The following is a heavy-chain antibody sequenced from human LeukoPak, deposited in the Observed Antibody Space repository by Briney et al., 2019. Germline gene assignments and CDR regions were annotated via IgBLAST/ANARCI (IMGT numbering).Heavy chain of an antibody. V-gene: IGHV7-4-1*02. CDR2: INTNTGNP. D-gene: IGHD2-21*02. Sequence: ASVKVSCKASGYTFTSYAMNWVRQAPGQGLEWMGWINTNTGNPTYAQGFTGRFVFSLDTSVSTAYLQISSLKAEDTAVYYCARVRRPGLLDAFDIWGQGTMVTVSS. CDR3: ARVRRPGLLDAFDI. J-gene: IGHJ3*02. CDR1: GYTFTSYA.